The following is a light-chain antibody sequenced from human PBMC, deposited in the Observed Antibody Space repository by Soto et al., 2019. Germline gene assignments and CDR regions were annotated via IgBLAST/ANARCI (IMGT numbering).Light chain of an antibody. CDR1: SSDIGGYNY. J-gene: IGLJ2*01. Sequence: QSALTQPASVSGSPGQSITISCTGTSSDIGGYNYVSWYQLHPGKAPKLVIYEVYNRPSGASTRFSGSKSGNTASLTISGLQAEDEADYYCFSYTSASALVFGGGTKVTVL. V-gene: IGLV2-14*01. CDR2: EVY. CDR3: FSYTSASALV.